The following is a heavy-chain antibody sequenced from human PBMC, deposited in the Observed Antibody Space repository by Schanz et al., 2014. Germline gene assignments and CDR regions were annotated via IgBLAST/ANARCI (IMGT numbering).Heavy chain of an antibody. J-gene: IGHJ3*02. V-gene: IGHV3-23*04. CDR3: AKGRFGELSAFDI. Sequence: EVQLVESGGGLVQPGGSLRLSCAASGFTFSTSTMHWVRQAPGKGLEWVSLISDSGDTAYYADSVKGRFTISRDNSKNTLYLQMNSLRPEDTAVYYCAKGRFGELSAFDIWGQGTMVTVSS. CDR2: ISDSGDTA. D-gene: IGHD3-10*01. CDR1: GFTFSTST.